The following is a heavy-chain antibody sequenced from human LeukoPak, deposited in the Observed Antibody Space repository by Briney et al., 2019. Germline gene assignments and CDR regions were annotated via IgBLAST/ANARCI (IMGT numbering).Heavy chain of an antibody. Sequence: SETLSLTCTVSGGSISSSSYYWGWIRPPPGKGLEWIGSIYYSGSTYYNPSLKSRVTISVDTSKNQFSLKLSPVTAADTAVYYCAGIAAAGDFDYWGQGTLVTVSS. D-gene: IGHD6-13*01. CDR1: GGSISSSSYY. J-gene: IGHJ4*02. CDR3: AGIAAAGDFDY. CDR2: IYYSGST. V-gene: IGHV4-39*01.